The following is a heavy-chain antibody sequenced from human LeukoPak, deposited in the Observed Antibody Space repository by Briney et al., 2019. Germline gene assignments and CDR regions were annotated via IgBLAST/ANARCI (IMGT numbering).Heavy chain of an antibody. D-gene: IGHD2-2*01. J-gene: IGHJ4*02. CDR3: AILPRRGYCSSTSCYAVDY. Sequence: GGSLRLSCVVSGFTFSSYAMSWVRQAPGKGLEWVSAISGSGGSTYYADSVKGRFTISRDNSKNTLYLQMNSLRAEDTAVYYCAILPRRGYCSSTSCYAVDYWGQGTLVTVSS. V-gene: IGHV3-23*01. CDR1: GFTFSSYA. CDR2: ISGSGGST.